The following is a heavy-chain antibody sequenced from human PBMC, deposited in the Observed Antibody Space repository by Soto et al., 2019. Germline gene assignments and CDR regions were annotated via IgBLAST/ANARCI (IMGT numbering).Heavy chain of an antibody. CDR2: IWYDGSNK. J-gene: IGHJ6*03. V-gene: IGHV3-33*01. Sequence: GGSLRLSCAASGFTFSSYGMHWVRQAPGKGLEWVAVIWYDGSNKYYADSVKGRFTISRDNSKNTLYLQMNSLRAEDTAVYYCARVGPGDYEEGSYYYYYYYMDVWGKGTTVTVSS. D-gene: IGHD4-17*01. CDR3: ARVGPGDYEEGSYYYYYYYMDV. CDR1: GFTFSSYG.